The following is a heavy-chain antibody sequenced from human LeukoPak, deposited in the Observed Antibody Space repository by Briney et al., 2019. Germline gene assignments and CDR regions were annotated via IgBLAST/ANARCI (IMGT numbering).Heavy chain of an antibody. CDR2: IYYSGST. D-gene: IGHD5-12*01. CDR3: AIHSGYDGIDY. CDR1: GGSLSSYY. Sequence: SETLSLTCTVSGGSLSSYYWSWIRQPPGKGLEWIGYIYYSGSTNYNPSLKSRVTISVDTSKNQFSLKLSSVTAADTAVYYCAIHSGYDGIDYWGQGSLVTVSS. V-gene: IGHV4-59*01. J-gene: IGHJ4*02.